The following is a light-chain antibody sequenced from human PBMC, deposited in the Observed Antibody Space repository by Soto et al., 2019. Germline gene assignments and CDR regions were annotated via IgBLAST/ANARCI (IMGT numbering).Light chain of an antibody. CDR2: RND. CDR3: ATWDYGLNGHV. J-gene: IGLJ1*01. Sequence: LTQPPSASGTPGQRIIISCSGSSSNIGSHNVYWYQHLPQTAPKLLIHRNDQRPSGVPDRFSASKSGTSVSLAIAGLRSEDEGDYYCATWDYGLNGHVFGTGTKVTVL. CDR1: SSNIGSHN. V-gene: IGLV1-47*01.